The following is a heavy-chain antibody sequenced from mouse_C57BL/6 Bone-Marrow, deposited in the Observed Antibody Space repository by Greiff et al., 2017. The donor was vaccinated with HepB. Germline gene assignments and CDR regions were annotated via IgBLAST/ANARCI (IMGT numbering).Heavy chain of an antibody. Sequence: VKLQQPGAELVKPGASVKLSCKASGYTFTSYWMHWVKQRPGQGLEWIGMIHPNSGSTNYNEKFKSKATVTVDKSSSTASMQLSLLTSEDSAVYYCASILPIYSKFDFWGQGTTLTVSS. J-gene: IGHJ2*01. D-gene: IGHD2-5*01. CDR3: ASILPIYSKFDF. CDR1: GYTFTSYW. V-gene: IGHV1-64*01. CDR2: IHPNSGST.